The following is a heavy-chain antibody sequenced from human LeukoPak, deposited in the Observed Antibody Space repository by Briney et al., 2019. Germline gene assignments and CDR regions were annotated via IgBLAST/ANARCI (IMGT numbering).Heavy chain of an antibody. D-gene: IGHD4-17*01. J-gene: IGHJ4*02. CDR2: VSTSSTSI. CDR1: GFIFSDYN. CDR3: ARENYGDFDY. Sequence: GGSLRLSCATSGFIFSDYNMNWVRQAPGKGLEWVSSVSTSSTSIYYADSVKGRFTIARDNAKNSLYLQMNSLRAEDTAVYYCARENYGDFDYWGPGTLVTVSS. V-gene: IGHV3-21*01.